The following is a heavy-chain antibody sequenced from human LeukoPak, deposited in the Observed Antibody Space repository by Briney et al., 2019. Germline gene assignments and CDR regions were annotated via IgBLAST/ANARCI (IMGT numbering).Heavy chain of an antibody. V-gene: IGHV3-11*01. CDR3: AREFPGIAAAGIDY. J-gene: IGHJ4*02. Sequence: GGSLRLSCAASGFTFSDYYMTWIRQAPGKGPEWVSYISSGGSTIYYADSVKGRFTISRDNAKNSLFLQMNSLRAEDTAVYYCAREFPGIAAAGIDYWGQGTLVTVSS. CDR2: ISSGGSTI. D-gene: IGHD6-13*01. CDR1: GFTFSDYY.